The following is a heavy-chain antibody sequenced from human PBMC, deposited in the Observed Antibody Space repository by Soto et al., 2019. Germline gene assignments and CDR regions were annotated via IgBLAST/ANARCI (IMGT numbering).Heavy chain of an antibody. CDR1: GFTFSSYS. J-gene: IGHJ5*02. D-gene: IGHD2-15*01. CDR3: ARDFIDRLPWFDP. CDR2: ISSSSSYI. V-gene: IGHV3-21*01. Sequence: SGFTFSSYSMNWVRQAPGKGLEWVSSISSSSSYIYYADSVKGRFTISRDNAKNSLYLQMNSLRAEDTAVYYCARDFIDRLPWFDPWGQGTLVTVSS.